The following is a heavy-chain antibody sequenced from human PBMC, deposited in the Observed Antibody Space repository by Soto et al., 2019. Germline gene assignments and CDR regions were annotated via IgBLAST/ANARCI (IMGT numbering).Heavy chain of an antibody. J-gene: IGHJ3*01. CDR1: GGSISDYY. CDR3: ARDAGYEAFDV. CDR2: IYYTGNA. V-gene: IGHV4-59*01. Sequence: QVQLQESGPGLVKPSETLSLTCSVSGGSISDYYWSWIRQSPGEGLEWIGYIYYTGNAYYNHSLKSRVTISIDTTKNEFSLKLRSVTAADTAMYYCARDAGYEAFDVWGQGTMVAVSS. D-gene: IGHD3-9*01.